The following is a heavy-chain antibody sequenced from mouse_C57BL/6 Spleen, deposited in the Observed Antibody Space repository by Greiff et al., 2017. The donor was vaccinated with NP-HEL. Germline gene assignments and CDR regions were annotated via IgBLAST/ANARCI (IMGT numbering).Heavy chain of an antibody. V-gene: IGHV3-1*01. J-gene: IGHJ4*01. CDR3: ASNYYGSSLGAMDY. CDR2: ISYSGST. CDR1: GYSITSGYD. D-gene: IGHD1-1*01. Sequence: EVKLVESGPGMVKPSQSLSLTCTVTGYSITSGYDWHWIRHFPGNKLEWMGYISYSGSTNYNPSLKSRISITHDTSKNHSFLKLKSVTTEDTATYYCASNYYGSSLGAMDYWGQGTSVTVSS.